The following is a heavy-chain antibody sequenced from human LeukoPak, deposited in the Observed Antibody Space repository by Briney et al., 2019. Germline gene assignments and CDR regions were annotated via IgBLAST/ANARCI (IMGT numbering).Heavy chain of an antibody. V-gene: IGHV3-23*01. Sequence: GGSLRLSCAASGFTFGSYAMSWVRQAPGKGLEWVSAISGSGGSTYYADSVKGRFTISRDNSKNTLYLQMNSLRAEDTAVYYCAKPIWATTDYDSSGYYSFDYWGQGTLVTVSS. CDR3: AKPIWATTDYDSSGYYSFDY. J-gene: IGHJ4*02. CDR1: GFTFGSYA. CDR2: ISGSGGST. D-gene: IGHD3-22*01.